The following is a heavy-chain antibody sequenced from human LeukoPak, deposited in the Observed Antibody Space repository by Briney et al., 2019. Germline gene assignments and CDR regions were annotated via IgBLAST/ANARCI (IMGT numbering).Heavy chain of an antibody. CDR2: IIPIFGTA. J-gene: IGHJ3*02. Sequence: SVKVSCKASGGTFSSYAISWVRQAPGQGLEWMGRIIPIFGTANYAQKFQGRVTITTDESTSTAYMELSSLRSEDTAVYYCAGDSGSPGAFDIWGQGTMVTVSS. CDR1: GGTFSSYA. V-gene: IGHV1-69*05. CDR3: AGDSGSPGAFDI. D-gene: IGHD1-26*01.